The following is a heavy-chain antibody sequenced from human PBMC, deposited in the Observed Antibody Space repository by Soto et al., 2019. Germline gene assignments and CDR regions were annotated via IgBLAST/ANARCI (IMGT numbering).Heavy chain of an antibody. CDR1: GGSISSYY. CDR2: IYYTGST. V-gene: IGHV4-59*01. J-gene: IGHJ4*02. Sequence: QVQLQESGPGLVKPSETLSLTCTVSGGSISSYYWSWIRQPPGKGLEWIGHIYYTGSTNYNPSLKSRVTMSVDTSKNQCSLKLSSVTAADTAVYYCARAWGEDFDVWGQGILVTVSS. D-gene: IGHD3-16*01. CDR3: ARAWGEDFDV.